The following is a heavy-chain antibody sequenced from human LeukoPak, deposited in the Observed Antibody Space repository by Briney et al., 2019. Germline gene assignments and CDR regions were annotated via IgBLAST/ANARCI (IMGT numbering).Heavy chain of an antibody. D-gene: IGHD3-9*01. CDR2: ISAYNGNT. J-gene: IGHJ6*02. CDR3: ARESYDTLTGYSYYYYGMDV. V-gene: IGHV1-18*01. Sequence: ASVKVSCKASGYTFTSYGISWVRQAPGQGLEWMGWISAYNGNTNYAQKLQGRVTMTTDTSTSTAYMELRSLRSDDTAVYYCARESYDTLTGYSYYYYGMDVWGQGTTVTVSS. CDR1: GYTFTSYG.